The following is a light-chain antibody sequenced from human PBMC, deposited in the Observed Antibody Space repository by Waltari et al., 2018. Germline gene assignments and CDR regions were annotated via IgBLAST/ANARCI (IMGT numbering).Light chain of an antibody. Sequence: EIVLTQSPGTLSLSPGERATLSCRASQSVGTYLAWYQQTPGQAPRLLIYGASNRAAGSPDRFRGSGSGTDFSLTIIRLEPEDFAVYYCQKYERLPATFGQGTKVEIK. CDR2: GAS. CDR1: QSVGTY. V-gene: IGKV3-20*01. CDR3: QKYERLPAT. J-gene: IGKJ1*01.